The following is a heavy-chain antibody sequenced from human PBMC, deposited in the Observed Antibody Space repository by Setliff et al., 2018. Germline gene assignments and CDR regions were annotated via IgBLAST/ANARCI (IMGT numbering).Heavy chain of an antibody. CDR1: GGTFSDYH. J-gene: IGHJ4*02. D-gene: IGHD6-6*01. CDR2: INHRGST. V-gene: IGHV4-34*01. Sequence: SETLSLTCAAYGGTFSDYHWTWIRQSPEKGLEWIGEINHRGSTNYNPSLKSRVTISIDTSRDQFSLKLISMIAADTAVYYCAGGRNIAARLLDSWGQVTLVTVSS. CDR3: AGGRNIAARLLDS.